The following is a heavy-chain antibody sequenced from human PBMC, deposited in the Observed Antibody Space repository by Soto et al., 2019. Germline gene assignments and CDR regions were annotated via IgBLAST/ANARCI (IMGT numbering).Heavy chain of an antibody. J-gene: IGHJ6*02. Sequence: QLQLAQSGADVKKAGSSVKVSCKASGGTLSNSAFSWVRQAPGQGLEWMGGIIPVFGIVNYAQKFQDRVTITADESTSTAYMELISLRSEDTAVYFCATGRIVVVGSRAYYGMDVWGQGTTVTV. CDR3: ATGRIVVVGSRAYYGMDV. D-gene: IGHD3-22*01. CDR2: IIPVFGIV. V-gene: IGHV1-69*19. CDR1: GGTLSNSA.